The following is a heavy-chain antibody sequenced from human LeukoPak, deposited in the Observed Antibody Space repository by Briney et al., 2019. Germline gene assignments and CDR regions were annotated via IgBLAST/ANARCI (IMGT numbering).Heavy chain of an antibody. D-gene: IGHD5-18*01. CDR1: GFTFSSYA. CDR3: VSRGVRIQLSLGDMDV. CDR2: ISYDGSNK. Sequence: GGSLRLSCAASGFTFSSYAMHWVRQAPGKGLEWVAVISYDGSNKYYADSVKGRFTISRDNSKNTLYLQMNGLRAEDTAVYYCVSRGVRIQLSLGDMDVWGKGTTVTVSS. J-gene: IGHJ6*03. V-gene: IGHV3-30*04.